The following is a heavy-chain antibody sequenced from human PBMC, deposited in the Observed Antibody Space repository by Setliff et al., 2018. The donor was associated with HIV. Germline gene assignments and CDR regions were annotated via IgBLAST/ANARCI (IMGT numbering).Heavy chain of an antibody. J-gene: IGHJ4*02. CDR3: ARGSRYFGYSSSFGDY. CDR2: ISAYNGNT. D-gene: IGHD6-13*01. CDR1: GYTFTSYG. Sequence: ASVKVSCKASGYTFTSYGISWVRQAPGQGLEWMGWISAYNGNTKYAQKLQGRVTMITDTSTSTAYMELRSLRSDDTAVYYCARGSRYFGYSSSFGDYWGQGTLVTVSS. V-gene: IGHV1-18*01.